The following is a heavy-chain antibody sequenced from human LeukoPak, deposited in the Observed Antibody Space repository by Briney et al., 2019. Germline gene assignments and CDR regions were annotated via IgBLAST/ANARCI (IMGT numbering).Heavy chain of an antibody. CDR3: ARQAYTPLWESDY. CDR1: GGSISGYY. J-gene: IGHJ4*02. V-gene: IGHV4-4*09. CDR2: VSISGGP. Sequence: SETLSLACSVSGGSISGYYWSWIRQPPGKGLEWIGDVSISGGPRYNPALKSRVTISVDTSKNQISLKLTSVTAADTAVYYCARQAYTPLWESDYWGQGTLVTVSS. D-gene: IGHD1-26*01.